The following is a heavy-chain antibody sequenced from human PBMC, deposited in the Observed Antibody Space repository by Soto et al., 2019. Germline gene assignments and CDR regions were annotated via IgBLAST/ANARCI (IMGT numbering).Heavy chain of an antibody. CDR1: GGTFSSYA. D-gene: IGHD1-20*01. V-gene: IGHV1-69*13. CDR3: ARTRAYNRMVFDY. J-gene: IGHJ4*02. Sequence: SVKVSCKASGGTFSSYAISWVRQAPGQGLEWMGGIIPIFGTANYAQKFQGRVTITADESTSTAYMELSSLRSEDTAVYYCARTRAYNRMVFDYWGQGTLVTVSS. CDR2: IIPIFGTA.